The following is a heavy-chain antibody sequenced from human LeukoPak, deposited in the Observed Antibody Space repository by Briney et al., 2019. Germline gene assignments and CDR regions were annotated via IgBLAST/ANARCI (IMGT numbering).Heavy chain of an antibody. CDR2: IKQDGSEK. Sequence: GGSLRLSCAASGFTFSSYWMSWVRQAPGKGLEWVANIKQDGSEKYYVDSVKGRFTISRDNAKNSLYLQMNSLRAEDTALYYCAKDIQQGSYYDAFDIWGQGTMVTVSS. D-gene: IGHD1-26*01. J-gene: IGHJ3*02. V-gene: IGHV3-7*03. CDR3: AKDIQQGSYYDAFDI. CDR1: GFTFSSYW.